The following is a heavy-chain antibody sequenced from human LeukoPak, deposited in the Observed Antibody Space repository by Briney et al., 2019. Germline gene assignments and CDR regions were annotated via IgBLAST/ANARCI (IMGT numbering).Heavy chain of an antibody. V-gene: IGHV3-9*01. D-gene: IGHD1-26*01. J-gene: IGHJ3*02. Sequence: GGSLRLSCAASGFTFDDYATHWVRHAPGKGLEWVSGISWNSGSIGYADSVKGRFTISRDNAKNSLYLQMNSLRAEDTALYYCAKDALVGATFWDAFDIWGQGTMVTVSS. CDR2: ISWNSGSI. CDR3: AKDALVGATFWDAFDI. CDR1: GFTFDDYA.